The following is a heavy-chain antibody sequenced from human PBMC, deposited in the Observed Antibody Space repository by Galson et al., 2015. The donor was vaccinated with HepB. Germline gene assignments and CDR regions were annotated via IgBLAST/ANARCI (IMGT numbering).Heavy chain of an antibody. Sequence: SLRLSCAASGFTFSSYSMNWVRQAPGKGLEWVSYISSSSSTIYYADSVKGRFTISRDNAKNSLYLQMNSLRAEDTAVYYCARDRDAISSSSNYYYYYGMDVWGQGTTVTVSS. J-gene: IGHJ6*02. CDR1: GFTFSSYS. CDR3: ARDRDAISSSSNYYYYYGMDV. CDR2: ISSSSSTI. V-gene: IGHV3-48*01. D-gene: IGHD6-6*01.